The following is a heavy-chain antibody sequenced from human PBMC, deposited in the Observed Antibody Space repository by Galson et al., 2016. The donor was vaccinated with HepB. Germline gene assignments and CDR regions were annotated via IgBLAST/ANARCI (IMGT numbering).Heavy chain of an antibody. V-gene: IGHV3-11*06. CDR2: ISTGSSYT. D-gene: IGHD5/OR15-5a*01. CDR1: GFTFSDYY. Sequence: SLRLSCAASGFTFSDYYMSWIRQAPGKGLEWLSYISTGSSYTNYADSVKGRFTISRDNAKKSLYLQMNSLRPEDTAVYYCARGPPADVNIESTKGVDYWGQGTLVTVSS. CDR3: ARGPPADVNIESTKGVDY. J-gene: IGHJ4*02.